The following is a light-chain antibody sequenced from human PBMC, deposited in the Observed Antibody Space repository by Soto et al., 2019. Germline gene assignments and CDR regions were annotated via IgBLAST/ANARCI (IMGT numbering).Light chain of an antibody. J-gene: IGKJ1*01. V-gene: IGKV2-28*01. CDR3: MQALQAPLT. CDR2: LGS. Sequence: DIVVTQSPLSLPVTPGEPASISCRSSQSLLHSNGYNYLDLYLQKPGQSPQLLIYLGSNRASGVPDRFSGSGSGTDFTLKISRVEAEDVGLYYCMQALQAPLTFGQGTKVEI. CDR1: QSLLHSNGYNY.